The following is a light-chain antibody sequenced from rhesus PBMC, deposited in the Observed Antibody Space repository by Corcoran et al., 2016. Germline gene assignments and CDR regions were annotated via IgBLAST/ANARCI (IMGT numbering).Light chain of an antibody. CDR3: QQHNSHPFP. Sequence: DIQMTQSPSSLSESVGDRVTITCQASKGISNWLAWYQQKPGTTPKFHIYAASSLQSGVTSRFSGRGTWYDFNPTIRILQPYEFATYYCQQHNSHPFPFGPVTKLDIK. CDR2: AAS. CDR1: KGISNW. J-gene: IGKJ3*01. V-gene: IGKV1-33*02.